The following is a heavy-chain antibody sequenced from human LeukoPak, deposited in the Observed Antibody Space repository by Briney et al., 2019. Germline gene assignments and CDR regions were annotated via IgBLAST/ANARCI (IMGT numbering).Heavy chain of an antibody. CDR1: GGSISSYY. CDR3: ARYGYYYGMDD. V-gene: IGHV4-59*01. J-gene: IGHJ6*02. Sequence: SETLSLTCTVSGGSISSYYWSWIRQPPGKGLEWIGYIYYSGSTNYNPSLKSRVTISVDTSKNQFSLKLSSVTAADTAVYYCARYGYYYGMDDWGQGTTVTVSS. D-gene: IGHD4-17*01. CDR2: IYYSGST.